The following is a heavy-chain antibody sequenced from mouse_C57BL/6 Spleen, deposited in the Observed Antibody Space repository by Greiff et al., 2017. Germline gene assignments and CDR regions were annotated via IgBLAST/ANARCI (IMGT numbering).Heavy chain of an antibody. CDR2: LYPGDGDT. J-gene: IGHJ1*03. D-gene: IGHD1-1*02. CDR1: GYTFSGSC. CDR3: ARYGRCALGC. Sequence: VQLQQSGAELVKPGASVKLSCKASGYTFSGSCMHWVKQRPGQGLEWIGWLYPGDGDTNYNGKFKGKATITADKSSNTAYMQLSSLTSEDSAVYYCARYGRCALGCGGKGSSVTV. V-gene: IGHV1-82*01.